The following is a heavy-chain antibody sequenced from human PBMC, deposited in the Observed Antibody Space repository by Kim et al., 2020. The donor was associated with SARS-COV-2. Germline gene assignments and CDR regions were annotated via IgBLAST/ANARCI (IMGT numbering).Heavy chain of an antibody. Sequence: ASVKVSCKASGYTFTSYAMHWVRQAPGQRLEWMGWINAGNGNTKYSQKFQGRVTITRDTSANTAYMELSSLRSEDTAVYYCAARGSRADCSGGSCRDYYYGMDVWGPGTTVTVAS. CDR3: AARGSRADCSGGSCRDYYYGMDV. CDR2: INAGNGNT. J-gene: IGHJ6*02. D-gene: IGHD2-15*01. CDR1: GYTFTSYA. V-gene: IGHV1-3*01.